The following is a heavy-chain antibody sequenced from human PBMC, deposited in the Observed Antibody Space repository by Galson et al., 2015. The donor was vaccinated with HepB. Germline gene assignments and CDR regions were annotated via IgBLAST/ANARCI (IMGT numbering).Heavy chain of an antibody. J-gene: IGHJ4*02. Sequence: SLRLSCAASGFTFSSYAMSWVRQAPGKGLEWVSAISGSGGSTYYADSVKGRFTISRDNSKNTLYLQMNSLRAEDTAVYYCANTRARAVAAVDYWGQGTLVTVSS. CDR2: ISGSGGST. V-gene: IGHV3-23*01. D-gene: IGHD6-13*01. CDR1: GFTFSSYA. CDR3: ANTRARAVAAVDY.